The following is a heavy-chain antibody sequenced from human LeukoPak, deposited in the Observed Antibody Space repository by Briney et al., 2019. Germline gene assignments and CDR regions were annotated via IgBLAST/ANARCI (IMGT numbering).Heavy chain of an antibody. V-gene: IGHV3-30-3*01. J-gene: IGHJ3*02. D-gene: IGHD6-19*01. Sequence: GGSLRLSCAASGFTFSSYAMHWVRQAPGKGLEWVAVISYDGSNKYYADSVKGRFTISRDNSKNTLYLQMNSLRAEDTAVYYCAGDPSSGWYPGAFDIWGQGTMVTVSS. CDR2: ISYDGSNK. CDR3: AGDPSSGWYPGAFDI. CDR1: GFTFSSYA.